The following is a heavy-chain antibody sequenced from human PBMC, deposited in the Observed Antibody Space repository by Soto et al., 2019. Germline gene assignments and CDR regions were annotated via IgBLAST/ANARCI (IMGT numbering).Heavy chain of an antibody. V-gene: IGHV1-69*13. CDR1: GGTFSSYA. Sequence: GASVKVSCKASGGTFSSYAISWVRQAPGQGLEWMGGIIPIFGTANYAQKFQGRVTITADESTSTAYMELSSLRSEDAAVYYCARDRYLFRENWFDPWGQGTLVTVSS. CDR2: IIPIFGTA. CDR3: ARDRYLFRENWFDP. D-gene: IGHD1-20*01. J-gene: IGHJ5*02.